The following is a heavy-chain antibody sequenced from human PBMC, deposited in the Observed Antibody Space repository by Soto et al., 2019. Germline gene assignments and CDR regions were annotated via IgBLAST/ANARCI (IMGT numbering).Heavy chain of an antibody. Sequence: QVRLVQSGAEVKKPGSSVKVSCKASGGTFSSYSISWVRQAPGQGLEWMGRTIPILDIANYAQKFQGRVTITADKSTNTAYMELSSLRSEDTAVYYCARAYCSGGSCYSGFDYWGQGTLVTVSS. CDR2: TIPILDIA. CDR3: ARAYCSGGSCYSGFDY. J-gene: IGHJ4*02. V-gene: IGHV1-69*02. CDR1: GGTFSSYS. D-gene: IGHD2-15*01.